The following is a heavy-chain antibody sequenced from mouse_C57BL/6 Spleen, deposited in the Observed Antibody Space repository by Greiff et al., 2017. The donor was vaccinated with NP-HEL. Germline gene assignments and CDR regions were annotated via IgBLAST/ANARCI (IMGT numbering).Heavy chain of an antibody. CDR2: ISYDGSN. Sequence: EVKLVESGPGLVKPSQSLSLTCSVTGYSITSGYYWNWIRQFPGNKLEWMGYISYDGSNNYNPSLKNRISITRDTSKNQFFLKLNSVTTEDTATYYCASYGSSYGYFDVWGTGTTVTVSS. D-gene: IGHD1-1*01. V-gene: IGHV3-6*01. CDR3: ASYGSSYGYFDV. CDR1: GYSITSGYY. J-gene: IGHJ1*03.